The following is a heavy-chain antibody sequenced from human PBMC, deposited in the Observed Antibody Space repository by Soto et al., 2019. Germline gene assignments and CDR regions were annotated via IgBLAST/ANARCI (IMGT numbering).Heavy chain of an antibody. Sequence: PSETLSLTCTVSGGSVSSGDYYWSWIRQPPGKGLEWIGYIYYSGSTNYSPSLKSRVSISLDTSKNQFSLRLTSVTAADTAVYYCARIPVDTYMINWFDPWGQGTLVTVYS. CDR1: GGSVSSGDYY. CDR2: IYYSGST. V-gene: IGHV4-61*08. D-gene: IGHD5-18*01. J-gene: IGHJ5*02. CDR3: ARIPVDTYMINWFDP.